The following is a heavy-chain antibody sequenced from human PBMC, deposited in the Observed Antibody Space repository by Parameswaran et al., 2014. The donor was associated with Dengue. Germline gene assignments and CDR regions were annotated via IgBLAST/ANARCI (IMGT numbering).Heavy chain of an antibody. CDR3: AKGPYGDYVGKLGYFDY. V-gene: IGHV3-23*01. J-gene: IGHJ4*02. CDR2: ISGSGGST. Sequence: WIRQPPGKGLEWVSAISGSGGSTYYADSVKGRFTISRDNSKNTLYLQMNSLRAEDTAVYYCAKGPYGDYVGKLGYFDYWGQGTLVTVSS. D-gene: IGHD4-17*01.